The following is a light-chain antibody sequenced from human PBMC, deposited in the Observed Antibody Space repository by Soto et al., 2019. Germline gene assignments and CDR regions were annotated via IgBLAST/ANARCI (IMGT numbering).Light chain of an antibody. CDR2: VNS. Sequence: QSVLTQPPSVSGAPGQRVTISCTGRSSNIGAGYDVHWYQQLPGAAPKLLIYVNSNRPSGVPDRFSGSKSGTSASLAITGLQAEDEADYYCQSYDSSLSAVVFGGGTKQTVL. J-gene: IGLJ2*01. V-gene: IGLV1-40*01. CDR1: SSNIGAGYD. CDR3: QSYDSSLSAVV.